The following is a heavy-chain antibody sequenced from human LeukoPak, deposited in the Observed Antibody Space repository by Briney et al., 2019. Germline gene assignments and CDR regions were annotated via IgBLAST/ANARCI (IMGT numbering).Heavy chain of an antibody. CDR3: AKALDIVVVPAAISDY. CDR2: IWYDGSNK. D-gene: IGHD2-2*02. Sequence: GGSLRLSCAASGFTFSSYGMHWVRQAPGKGLEWVAVIWYDGSNKYYADSVKGRFTISRDNSKNTLYLQMNSLRAEDTAVYYCAKALDIVVVPAAISDYWGQGTLVTVSS. J-gene: IGHJ4*02. CDR1: GFTFSSYG. V-gene: IGHV3-33*06.